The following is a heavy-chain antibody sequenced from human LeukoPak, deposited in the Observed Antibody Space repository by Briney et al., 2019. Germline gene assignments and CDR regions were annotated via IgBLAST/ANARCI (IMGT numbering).Heavy chain of an antibody. CDR2: IFHTGST. D-gene: IGHD3-9*01. Sequence: SETLSLTCAVSGGSINSGSYSWSWIRQPPGKGLEWIGYIFHTGSTYYNPSLKSRVTISVDRSKNQFSLKLSSVTAADTAVYYCARGAGYYDILTGYIRGYFFDYWGQGILVTVSS. J-gene: IGHJ4*02. V-gene: IGHV4-30-2*01. CDR3: ARGAGYYDILTGYIRGYFFDY. CDR1: GGSINSGSYS.